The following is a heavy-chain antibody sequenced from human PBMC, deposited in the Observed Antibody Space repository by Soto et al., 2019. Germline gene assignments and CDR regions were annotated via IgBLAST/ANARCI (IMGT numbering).Heavy chain of an antibody. CDR3: ARGGGIGYCSGGSCYGAFDI. CDR2: ISAYNGNT. V-gene: IGHV1-18*01. CDR1: GYTFTSYG. Sequence: ASVKVSFKASGYTFTSYGISWVRQAPGQGLEWMGWISAYNGNTNYAQKLQGRVTMTTDTSTSTAYMELRSLRSDDTAVYYCARGGGIGYCSGGSCYGAFDIWGQGTMVTVSS. J-gene: IGHJ3*02. D-gene: IGHD2-15*01.